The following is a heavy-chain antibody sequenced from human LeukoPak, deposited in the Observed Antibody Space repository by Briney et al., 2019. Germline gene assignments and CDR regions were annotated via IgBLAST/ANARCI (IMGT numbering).Heavy chain of an antibody. CDR1: GGSFSGYY. CDR2: INHSGST. J-gene: IGHJ6*03. D-gene: IGHD7-27*01. V-gene: IGHV4-34*01. Sequence: SETLSLTCAVYGGSFSGYYWSWIRQPPGKGLEWIGEINHSGSTNYNPSLKSRVTISVDTSKNQFSLKLSSVTAADTAVYYCARGPWVSYYYYYMDVWGKGTTVTVSS. CDR3: ARGPWVSYYYYYMDV.